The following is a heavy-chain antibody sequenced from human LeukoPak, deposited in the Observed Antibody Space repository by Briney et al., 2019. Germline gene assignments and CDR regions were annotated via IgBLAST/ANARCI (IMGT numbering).Heavy chain of an antibody. Sequence: ASVKVSCKASGYTFTMYGISWVRQAPGQGLEWMGWISTYNGNTNYAQKLQGRVTMTTDTSTSTAYMELRSLRSDDTAVYYCARDGYDSSGAEYFQHWGQGTLVTVSS. CDR3: ARDGYDSSGAEYFQH. CDR1: GYTFTMYG. J-gene: IGHJ1*01. D-gene: IGHD3-22*01. V-gene: IGHV1-18*01. CDR2: ISTYNGNT.